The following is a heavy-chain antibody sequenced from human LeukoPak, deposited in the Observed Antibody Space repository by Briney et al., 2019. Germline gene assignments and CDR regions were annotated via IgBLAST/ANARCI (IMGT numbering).Heavy chain of an antibody. CDR1: GFTLYRHA. V-gene: IGHV3-23*01. CDR2: ISCSGGST. J-gene: IGHJ4*02. D-gene: IGHD6-19*01. Sequence: LAGGSLRLSCAASGFTLYRHAMSWVPQAPGEGVEWVSAISCSGGSTYYADSVKGRFTISRDNSKNTLYLQMNSLRAEDTAVYYCAKAVQWLVFGYWGQGTLVTVSS. CDR3: AKAVQWLVFGY.